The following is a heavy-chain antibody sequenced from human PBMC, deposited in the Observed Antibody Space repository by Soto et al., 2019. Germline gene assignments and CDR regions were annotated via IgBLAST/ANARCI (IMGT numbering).Heavy chain of an antibody. CDR3: ARKDGGNLGGFDY. CDR2: IIPIFGTA. CDR1: GGTFSSYA. J-gene: IGHJ4*02. Sequence: QVQLVQSGAEVKKPGSSVKVSCKASGGTFSSYAISWVRQAPGQGIEWMGRIIPIFGTANYAQKFQGRVTFTADESTITAYMELSSLSSEDTAVYYCARKDGGNLGGFDYWGQGTLVTVSS. D-gene: IGHD2-21*02. V-gene: IGHV1-69*15.